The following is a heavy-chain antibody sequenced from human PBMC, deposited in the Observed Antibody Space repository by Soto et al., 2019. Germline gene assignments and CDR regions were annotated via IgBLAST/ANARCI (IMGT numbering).Heavy chain of an antibody. CDR1: GFTFDDYG. D-gene: IGHD6-6*01. Sequence: GGSLRLSCAASGFTFDDYGMSWVRQAPGKGLEWVSGINWNGGSTGYADSVKGRFTISRDNAKNSLYLQMNSLRAEDTALYYCAREMGRGSSSSFLDYYYYGMDVWGQGTTVTVSS. CDR2: INWNGGST. J-gene: IGHJ6*02. V-gene: IGHV3-20*04. CDR3: AREMGRGSSSSFLDYYYYGMDV.